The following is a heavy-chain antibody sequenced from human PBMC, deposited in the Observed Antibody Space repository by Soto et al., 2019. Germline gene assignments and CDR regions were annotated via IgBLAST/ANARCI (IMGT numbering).Heavy chain of an antibody. J-gene: IGHJ5*02. CDR2: IYYSGIT. CDR3: ARGIFRYYDILTGLGPPNWFDP. D-gene: IGHD3-9*01. Sequence: SETLSLTCTVSGGSISSTSNYWGWIRKPPGKGLEWIASIYYSGITYYNPSLKSRVTISVDTSKNQFSLKLSSVTAADTAVYYCARGIFRYYDILTGLGPPNWFDPWGQGTLVTVSS. V-gene: IGHV4-39*07. CDR1: GGSISSTSNY.